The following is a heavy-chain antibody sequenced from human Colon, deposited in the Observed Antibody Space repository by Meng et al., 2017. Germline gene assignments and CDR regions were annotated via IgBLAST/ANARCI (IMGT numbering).Heavy chain of an antibody. CDR3: ATGPGYSSGLDS. D-gene: IGHD6-19*01. Sequence: VPVQAAAPGLVRPSETLPLPCTVSGGPSSSGNDYWSWIRQAPGQGLEWIGYISYSGNSLYNPSLKSRVDISTDTSRRQCSLKFNSVTAADTAIYYCATGPGYSSGLDSWGRGALVTVSS. V-gene: IGHV4-61*01. J-gene: IGHJ4*02. CDR2: ISYSGNS. CDR1: GGPSSSGNDY.